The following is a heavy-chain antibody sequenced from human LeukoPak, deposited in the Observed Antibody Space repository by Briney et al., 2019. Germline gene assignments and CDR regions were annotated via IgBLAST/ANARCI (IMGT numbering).Heavy chain of an antibody. D-gene: IGHD5-12*01. J-gene: IGHJ4*02. Sequence: SETLSLTCTVSGRSISSYYWSWSRHPPGKGREWSGYIYYSGSTNYNPPLKSRVTISVDTSKNQFSLKRSSLTAAATALYSLGRHGPGYSGYARQPFHYWGQGTLVTVSS. CDR1: GRSISSYY. V-gene: IGHV4-59*08. CDR2: IYYSGST. CDR3: GRHGPGYSGYARQPFHY.